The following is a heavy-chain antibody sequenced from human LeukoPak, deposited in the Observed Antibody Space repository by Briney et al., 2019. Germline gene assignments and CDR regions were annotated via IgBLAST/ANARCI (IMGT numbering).Heavy chain of an antibody. J-gene: IGHJ4*02. V-gene: IGHV3-23*01. CDR1: EFPFSKAW. Sequence: GGSLRLSCGVSEFPFSKAWMSWVRQAPGKGLEWVSAISGSGGSTYYADSVKGRFTISRDNSKNTLYLQMNSLRAEDTAVYYCGSGCSFDYWGQGTLVTVSS. CDR2: ISGSGGST. D-gene: IGHD3-22*01. CDR3: GSGCSFDY.